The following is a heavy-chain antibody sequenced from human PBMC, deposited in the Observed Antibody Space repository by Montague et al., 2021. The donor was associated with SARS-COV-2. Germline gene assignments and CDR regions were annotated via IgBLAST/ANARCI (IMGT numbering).Heavy chain of an antibody. V-gene: IGHV6-1*01. CDR2: TYYRSKWYN. D-gene: IGHD2-2*03. Sequence: VSPGASLSSDSLSWHWIRQSPSRGLEWLASTYYRSKWYNDSAPSVGGRATVKPDTSRNQFSLHLDSVTPEDTALYFCARKMDSSFDVWGKGTMVSVSS. J-gene: IGHJ3*01. CDR3: ARKMDSSFDV. CDR1: GASLSSDSLS.